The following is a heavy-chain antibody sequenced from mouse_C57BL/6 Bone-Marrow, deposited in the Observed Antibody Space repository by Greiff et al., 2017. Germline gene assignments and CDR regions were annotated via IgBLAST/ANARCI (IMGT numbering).Heavy chain of an antibody. J-gene: IGHJ2*01. CDR2: ISSGGSYT. D-gene: IGHD1-1*01. Sequence: EVMLVESGGDLVKPGGSLKLSCAASGFTFSSYGMSWVRQTPDKRLEWVATISSGGSYTYYPDSVKGRFTISRDNAKNTLYLQMCSLKAEYTSMYYCARQIVATSYYLDYWGQGTTLTVSS. CDR3: ARQIVATSYYLDY. V-gene: IGHV5-6*01. CDR1: GFTFSSYG.